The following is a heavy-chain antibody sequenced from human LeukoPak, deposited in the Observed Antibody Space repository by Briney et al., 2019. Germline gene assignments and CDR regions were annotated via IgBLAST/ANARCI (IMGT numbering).Heavy chain of an antibody. CDR1: GGSISSSSYY. J-gene: IGHJ6*03. CDR3: ARVDVFGMVSSDYYYYYMDV. Sequence: PSETLSLTCTVSGGSISSSSYYWGWIRQPPGKGLEWIGSIYYSGSTYYNPSLKSRVTISVGTSKNQFSLKLSYVTAADTAVYYCARVDVFGMVSSDYYYYYMDVWGKGTTVTVSS. V-gene: IGHV4-39*07. D-gene: IGHD3-3*01. CDR2: IYYSGST.